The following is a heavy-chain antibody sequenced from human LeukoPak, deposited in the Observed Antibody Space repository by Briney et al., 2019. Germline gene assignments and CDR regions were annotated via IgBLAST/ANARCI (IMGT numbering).Heavy chain of an antibody. CDR2: INHSGST. CDR1: GFTFSSYA. D-gene: IGHD3-22*01. Sequence: GSLRLSCAASGFTFSSYAMSWIRQPPGKGLEWIGEINHSGSTNYNPSLKSRVTISVDTSKNQFSLKLSSVTAADTAVYYCARGSPDYYDSKGYFDYWGQGTLVTVSS. CDR3: ARGSPDYYDSKGYFDY. J-gene: IGHJ4*02. V-gene: IGHV4-34*01.